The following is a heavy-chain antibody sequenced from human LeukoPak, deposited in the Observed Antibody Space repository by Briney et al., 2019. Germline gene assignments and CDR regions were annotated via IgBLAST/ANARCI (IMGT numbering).Heavy chain of an antibody. CDR3: AKRGGITGTNKNFDY. J-gene: IGHJ4*02. CDR1: GFTFSNAW. CDR2: ISGSGGST. D-gene: IGHD1-20*01. V-gene: IGHV3-23*01. Sequence: PGGSLRLSCAASGFTFSNAWMSWVRQAPGKGLEWVSAISGSGGSTYYADSVKGRFTISRDNSKNTLYLQMNSLRAEDTAVYYCAKRGGITGTNKNFDYWGQGTLVTVSS.